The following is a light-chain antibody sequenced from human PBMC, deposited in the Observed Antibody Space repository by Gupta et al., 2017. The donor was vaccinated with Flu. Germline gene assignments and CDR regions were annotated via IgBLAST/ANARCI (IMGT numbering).Light chain of an antibody. CDR2: DAY. Sequence: IPLPPSPSSLSASVGDTVTITCRASQGRDTAFAWFQKKTGTATKSLIDDAYNLQSVGPSKGGGGGSGPQCMTTSSSLQNEDGATYFCLKYKSDSGTFGQGTKLEIK. V-gene: IGKV1-16*02. CDR3: LKYKSDSGT. CDR1: QGRDTA. J-gene: IGKJ1*01.